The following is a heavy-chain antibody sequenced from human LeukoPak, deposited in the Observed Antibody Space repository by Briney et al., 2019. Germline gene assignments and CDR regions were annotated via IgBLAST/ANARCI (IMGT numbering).Heavy chain of an antibody. CDR3: ARGGFGVGATFLFDYYYYGMDV. D-gene: IGHD1-26*01. Sequence: GGSLRLSCAASGFTFSSYAMHWVRQAPGKGLEWVAVISYDGSNKYYADSVKGRFTISRDNSKNTLYLQTNSLRAEDTAVYYCARGGFGVGATFLFDYYYYGMDVWGQGTTVTVSS. CDR1: GFTFSSYA. V-gene: IGHV3-30-3*01. CDR2: ISYDGSNK. J-gene: IGHJ6*02.